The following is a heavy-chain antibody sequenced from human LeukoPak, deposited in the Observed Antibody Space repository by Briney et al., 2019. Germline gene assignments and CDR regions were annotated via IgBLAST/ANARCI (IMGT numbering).Heavy chain of an antibody. CDR2: IYYSGST. D-gene: IGHD3-9*01. J-gene: IGHJ6*02. Sequence: SETLSLTCTVSGGSISSSSYYWGWIRQPPGKGLEWIGSIYYSGSTYYNPSLKSRVTISLDTSKTHFSLRLSSVTAADTAVYYCARQRTAPPIYEYYGMDVWGHGTTVTVSS. CDR3: ARQRTAPPIYEYYGMDV. V-gene: IGHV4-39*01. CDR1: GGSISSSSYY.